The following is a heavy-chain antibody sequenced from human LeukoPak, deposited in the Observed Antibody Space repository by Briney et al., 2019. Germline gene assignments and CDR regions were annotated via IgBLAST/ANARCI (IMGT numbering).Heavy chain of an antibody. V-gene: IGHV4-34*01. CDR3: ARGEAGPAAIAYYYYYGMDV. D-gene: IGHD2-2*01. Sequence: SETLSLTCAVYGGSFSVYYWSWIRQPPGKGLEWIGEINHSGSTNYNPSLKSRVTISVDTSKNQFSLKLSSVTAADTAVYYCARGEAGPAAIAYYYYYGMDVWGQGTTVTVSS. CDR1: GGSFSVYY. J-gene: IGHJ6*02. CDR2: INHSGST.